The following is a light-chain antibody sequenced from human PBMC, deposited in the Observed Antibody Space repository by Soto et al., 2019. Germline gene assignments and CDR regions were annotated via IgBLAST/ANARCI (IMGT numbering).Light chain of an antibody. CDR2: DNN. Sequence: QSALTQPPSVSAAPGQTVTISCSGSSSNIGNNYVSWYQQLPGTAPKLLIYDNNKRPSGIPDRSSGSKSGTSATLGITGLQTGDEADYYCGTWDSSLSAVVFGGGTQLTVL. CDR3: GTWDSSLSAVV. CDR1: SSNIGNNY. J-gene: IGLJ2*01. V-gene: IGLV1-51*01.